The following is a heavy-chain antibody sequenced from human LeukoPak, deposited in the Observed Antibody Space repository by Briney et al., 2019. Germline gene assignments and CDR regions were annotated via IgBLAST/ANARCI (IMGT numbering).Heavy chain of an antibody. Sequence: HPGGSLRLSCAASGFTFSSYWMSWVRQAPGKGLEWVANIKQDGSEKYYVDSVKGRFTISRDNAKNSLYLQMNSLRAEDTAVYYCAREGTAVNSGWYWDLDYWGQGTLVTVSS. CDR2: IKQDGSEK. J-gene: IGHJ4*02. D-gene: IGHD6-19*01. CDR3: AREGTAVNSGWYWDLDY. CDR1: GFTFSSYW. V-gene: IGHV3-7*01.